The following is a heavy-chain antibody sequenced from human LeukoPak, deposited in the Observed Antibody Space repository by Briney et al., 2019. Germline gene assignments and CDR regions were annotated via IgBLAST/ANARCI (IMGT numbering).Heavy chain of an antibody. Sequence: PSETLSLTCAVSGGSISSGGYSWSWLRQPPGQGLEWIGYIYQSGSTYYYLSLKIRVTISVDRSKNQFSLKLSSVTAAATAVYYCARAAMITFGGVMTLLAYFDYWGQGTLVTVSS. CDR3: ARAAMITFGGVMTLLAYFDY. D-gene: IGHD3-16*01. J-gene: IGHJ4*02. V-gene: IGHV4-30-2*01. CDR2: IYQSGST. CDR1: GGSISSGGYS.